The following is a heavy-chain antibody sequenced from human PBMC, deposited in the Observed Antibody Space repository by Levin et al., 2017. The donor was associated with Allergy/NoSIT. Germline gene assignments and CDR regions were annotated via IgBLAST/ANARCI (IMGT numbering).Heavy chain of an antibody. CDR2: ISYDGSNK. CDR3: AKDVSGSYYYFDY. D-gene: IGHD1-26*01. V-gene: IGHV3-30*18. CDR1: GFTFSSYG. Sequence: GESLKISCAASGFTFSSYGMHWVRQAPGKGLEWVAVISYDGSNKYYADSVKGRFTISRDNSKNTLYLQMNSLRAEDTAVYYCAKDVSGSYYYFDYWGQGTLVTVSS. J-gene: IGHJ4*02.